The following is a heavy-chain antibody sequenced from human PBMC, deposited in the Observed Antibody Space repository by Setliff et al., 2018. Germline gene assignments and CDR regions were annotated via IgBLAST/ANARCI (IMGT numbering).Heavy chain of an antibody. D-gene: IGHD6-25*01. CDR2: VYKSGTT. CDR3: ARDSHRLTTDPLFDH. CDR1: GGSISSGSYF. Sequence: SETLSLTCTVSGGSISSGSYFWTWIRQPAGKGLEWIGRVYKSGTTNYSPALKSRVTLSIDTSSNEFSLNLRSVTAADTAIYYWARDSHRLTTDPLFDHWGQGALVTVSS. V-gene: IGHV4-61*02. J-gene: IGHJ4*02.